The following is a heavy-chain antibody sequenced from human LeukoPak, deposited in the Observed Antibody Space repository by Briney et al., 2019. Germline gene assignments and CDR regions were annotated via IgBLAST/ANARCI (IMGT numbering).Heavy chain of an antibody. CDR2: IYYSGST. Sequence: PSETLSLTCTVSGGSISSYYWSWIRQPPGKGLEWIGYIYYSGSTNYNPSLKSRVTISVDTSKNQFSLKLSSVTAADTAVYFCARTYGGYYFDYWGQGTLVTVSS. CDR1: GGSISSYY. J-gene: IGHJ4*02. CDR3: ARTYGGYYFDY. V-gene: IGHV4-59*01. D-gene: IGHD5-12*01.